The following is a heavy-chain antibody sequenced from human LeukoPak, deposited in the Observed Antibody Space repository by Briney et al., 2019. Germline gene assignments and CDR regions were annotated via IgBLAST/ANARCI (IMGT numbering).Heavy chain of an antibody. Sequence: PSETLSLTCTVSGVSISTYYWTWIRQPPGEGLEWIGYVYYSGTTNYNPSLKSRVTISVDTSKNHFSLKLTSVTAADTAVYYCARGIGSGYTDDWGHGTLVTVSS. D-gene: IGHD3-22*01. V-gene: IGHV4-59*12. CDR3: ARGIGSGYTDD. J-gene: IGHJ4*01. CDR2: VYYSGTT. CDR1: GVSISTYY.